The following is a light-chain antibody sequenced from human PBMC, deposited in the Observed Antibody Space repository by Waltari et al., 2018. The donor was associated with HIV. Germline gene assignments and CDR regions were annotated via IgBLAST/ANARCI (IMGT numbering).Light chain of an antibody. Sequence: QSALPQPASVSGSPGQSITISCTGTRNEGGGSNYVSWHQQHPGEAPKLIIHDVSDRPSGISNRFSGSKSGNTASLTISGLQTEDEADYYCSSYTSRVTYVFGTGTRVTVL. CDR1: RNEGGGSNY. CDR2: DVS. CDR3: SSYTSRVTYV. V-gene: IGLV2-14*03. J-gene: IGLJ1*01.